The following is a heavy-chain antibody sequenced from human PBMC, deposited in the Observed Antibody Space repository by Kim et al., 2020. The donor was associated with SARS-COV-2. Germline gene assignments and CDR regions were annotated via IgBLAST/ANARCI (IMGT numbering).Heavy chain of an antibody. CDR3: AKDFLGSYGVDY. CDR1: GFTFSSYG. Sequence: GGSLRLSCAASGFTFSSYGMHWVRQAPGKGLEWVAVISYDGSNKYYADSVKGRFTISRDNSKNTLYLQMNSLRAEDTAVYYCAKDFLGSYGVDYWGQGTLVTVSS. J-gene: IGHJ4*02. D-gene: IGHD5-18*01. V-gene: IGHV3-30*18. CDR2: ISYDGSNK.